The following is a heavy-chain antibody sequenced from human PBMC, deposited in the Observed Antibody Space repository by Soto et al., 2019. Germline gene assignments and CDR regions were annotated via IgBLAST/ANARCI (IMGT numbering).Heavy chain of an antibody. Sequence: SETLSLTCAVSGASISGSYYYWAWLRQSPGKGPEWIGSVFYTGFTSYNPSLEGRVSVSVDTSKSQFSLKLSAVTAADTAVYYCATSQKGYNWNYFDHWGQGALVTVSS. CDR2: VFYTGFT. CDR3: ATSQKGYNWNYFDH. CDR1: GASISGSYYY. V-gene: IGHV4-39*01. D-gene: IGHD1-20*01. J-gene: IGHJ4*02.